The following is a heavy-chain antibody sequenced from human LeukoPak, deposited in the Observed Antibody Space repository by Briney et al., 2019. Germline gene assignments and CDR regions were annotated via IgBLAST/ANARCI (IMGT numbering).Heavy chain of an antibody. CDR1: VFTFDDYG. Sequence: GGSLRLSCAASVFTFDDYGMSWVRQAPGKGLEWVSGINWNGGSTGYADSVKGRFTISRDNAKNSLYLQMNSLRAEDTALYYCARKYYYDSSGYYYPYCDYWGQGTLVTVSS. J-gene: IGHJ4*02. CDR2: INWNGGST. D-gene: IGHD3-22*01. CDR3: ARKYYYDSSGYYYPYCDY. V-gene: IGHV3-20*04.